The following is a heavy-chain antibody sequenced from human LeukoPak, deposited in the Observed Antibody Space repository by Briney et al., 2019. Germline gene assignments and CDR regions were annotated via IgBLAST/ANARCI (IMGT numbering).Heavy chain of an antibody. V-gene: IGHV3-11*01. Sequence: GGSLRLSCAASGFTFSDYYMSWIRQAPGKGLEWVSCISSSGSTIYYADSVKGRFTISRDNAKNSLYLQMNSLRAEDTAVYYCARDLSVAARFDYWGQGTLVTVSS. CDR1: GFTFSDYY. CDR2: ISSSGSTI. CDR3: ARDLSVAARFDY. D-gene: IGHD6-19*01. J-gene: IGHJ4*02.